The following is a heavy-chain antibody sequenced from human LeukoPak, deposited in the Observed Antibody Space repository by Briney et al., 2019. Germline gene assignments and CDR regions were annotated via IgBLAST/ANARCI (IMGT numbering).Heavy chain of an antibody. V-gene: IGHV1-18*01. CDR3: AGVAGFYWNSDSFDY. CDR2: ISAYNGHT. D-gene: IGHD1-7*01. Sequence: ASVKVSCKASGYTFPTSGISWVRQAPGQELEWMGWISAYNGHTNYAQKVQGRVTMTTDTSTKTAYMELRSLGSDDTAVYYCAGVAGFYWNSDSFDYWGQGTQVTVSS. CDR1: GYTFPTSG. J-gene: IGHJ4*02.